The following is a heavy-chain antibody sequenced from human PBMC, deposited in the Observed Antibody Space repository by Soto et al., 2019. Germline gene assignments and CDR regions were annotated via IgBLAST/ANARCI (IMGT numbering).Heavy chain of an antibody. CDR3: AKALGSSFLYNAEYFHY. Sequence: EVQLVESGGGLVQPGRSLRLSCAASGFAFDQYAMHWVRQAPGKGLEWVSVLSWNSGKIGYADSVKGRFTISRDKAKNSLYLQMNRLRAEDTALYYCAKALGSSFLYNAEYFHYWGQGTLVTVSS. CDR2: LSWNSGKI. D-gene: IGHD3-3*01. CDR1: GFAFDQYA. V-gene: IGHV3-9*01. J-gene: IGHJ1*01.